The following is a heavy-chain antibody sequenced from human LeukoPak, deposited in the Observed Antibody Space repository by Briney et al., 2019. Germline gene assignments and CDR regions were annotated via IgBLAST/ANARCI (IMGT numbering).Heavy chain of an antibody. Sequence: RGSLRLSCAASGFTFSSYSMNWVRQAPGKGLECVATIKEDGSETYYVDSVKGRFTISTDNAKNSLSLQMNSLRAEDTAVYYCARGSLWNPGCFDSWGQGTLVTVSS. CDR1: GFTFSSYS. D-gene: IGHD1-1*01. J-gene: IGHJ4*02. CDR3: ARGSLWNPGCFDS. V-gene: IGHV3-7*04. CDR2: IKEDGSET.